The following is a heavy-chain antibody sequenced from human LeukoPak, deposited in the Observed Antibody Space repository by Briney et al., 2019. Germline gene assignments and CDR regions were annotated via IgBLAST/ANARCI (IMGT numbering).Heavy chain of an antibody. V-gene: IGHV1-2*02. D-gene: IGHD2-15*01. CDR2: INPNSGDT. Sequence: ASVKVSCKASGYTFTYYYMHWVRQAPGQGLEWMGWINPNSGDTNQAQNFQGRVTLTRATYISKAYMELSSLRSDDSAIYYCAGEYCSGGSCRQGFDYWGQGTLVTVSS. J-gene: IGHJ4*02. CDR3: AGEYCSGGSCRQGFDY. CDR1: GYTFTYYY.